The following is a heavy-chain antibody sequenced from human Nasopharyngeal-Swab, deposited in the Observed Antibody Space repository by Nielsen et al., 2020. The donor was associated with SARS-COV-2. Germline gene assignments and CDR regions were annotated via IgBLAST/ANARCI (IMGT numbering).Heavy chain of an antibody. Sequence: GESLKISCAASGFTFSSYGMHWVRQAPGKGLEWVAVISYDGSNKYYADSVKGRFTISRDNSKNTLYLQMNSLRAEDTAVYYCAKAGYDYVWGSYRSPSDAFDIWGQGTMVTVSS. CDR3: AKAGYDYVWGSYRSPSDAFDI. V-gene: IGHV3-30*18. J-gene: IGHJ3*02. D-gene: IGHD3-16*02. CDR1: GFTFSSYG. CDR2: ISYDGSNK.